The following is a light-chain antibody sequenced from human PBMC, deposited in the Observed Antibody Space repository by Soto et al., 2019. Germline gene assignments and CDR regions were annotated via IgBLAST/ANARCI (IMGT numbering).Light chain of an antibody. CDR2: KDS. J-gene: IGLJ1*01. Sequence: SYELTQPSSVSVSPGQTARITCSGDVLAKKYARWFQQKPGQAPVLVTYKDSERPSGIPERFSGSSSGTTVTLTISGAQVEDEADYYCYSAADNNGVFGTGTKVTVL. CDR1: VLAKKY. CDR3: YSAADNNGV. V-gene: IGLV3-27*01.